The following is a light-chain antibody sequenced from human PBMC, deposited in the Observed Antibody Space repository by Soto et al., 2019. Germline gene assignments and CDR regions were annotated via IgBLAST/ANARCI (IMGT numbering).Light chain of an antibody. Sequence: QSVLTQPPSASGTPGQRVTISCSGGASNIGSNPVYWYQQLPGTAPKLVFHTNNQRPSGVPDRFSGSKSGTSATLAISGLRSEDEADYYCASWDDSLRGVLFGGGTQLTVL. CDR3: ASWDDSLRGVL. CDR2: TNN. J-gene: IGLJ2*01. CDR1: ASNIGSNP. V-gene: IGLV1-47*01.